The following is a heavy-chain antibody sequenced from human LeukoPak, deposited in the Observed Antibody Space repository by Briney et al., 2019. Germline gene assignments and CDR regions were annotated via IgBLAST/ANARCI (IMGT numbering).Heavy chain of an antibody. CDR1: GFTFSSYA. V-gene: IGHV3-30*04. CDR3: ARDLGGSGSYPVDY. CDR2: ISYDGSNK. Sequence: GGSLRLSCAASGFTFSSYAMHWVRQAPGKGLEGVAVISYDGSNKYYADSVKGRFTISRDNSKNTLYLQMNSLRAEDTAVYYCARDLGGSGSYPVDYWGQGTLVTVSS. D-gene: IGHD3-10*01. J-gene: IGHJ4*02.